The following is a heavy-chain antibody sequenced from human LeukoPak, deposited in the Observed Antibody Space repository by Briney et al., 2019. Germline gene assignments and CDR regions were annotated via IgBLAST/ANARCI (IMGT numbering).Heavy chain of an antibody. CDR2: IYHSGST. CDR3: ARGPDKLLWFGELSNWFDP. J-gene: IGHJ5*02. D-gene: IGHD3-10*01. CDR1: GYSISSGYY. V-gene: IGHV4-38-2*02. Sequence: PSETLSLTCTVSGYSISSGYYWGWIRQPPGKGLEWIGSIYHSGSTYYNPSLKSRVTISVDTSKNQFSLKLSSVTAADTAVYYCARGPDKLLWFGELSNWFDPWGQGTLVTVSS.